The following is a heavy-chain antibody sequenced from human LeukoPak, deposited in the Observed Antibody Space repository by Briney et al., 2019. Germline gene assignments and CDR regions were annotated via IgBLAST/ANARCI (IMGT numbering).Heavy chain of an antibody. V-gene: IGHV1-69*13. CDR2: IIPIFGTA. J-gene: IGHJ4*02. CDR1: GGTFSSYA. Sequence: EASVKVSCKASGGTFSSYAISWVRQAPGQGLEWTGGIIPIFGTANYAQKFQGRVTITADESTSTAYMELSSLRSEDTAVYYCARDAGRGVSYNYWGQGTLVTVSS. D-gene: IGHD3-10*01. CDR3: ARDAGRGVSYNY.